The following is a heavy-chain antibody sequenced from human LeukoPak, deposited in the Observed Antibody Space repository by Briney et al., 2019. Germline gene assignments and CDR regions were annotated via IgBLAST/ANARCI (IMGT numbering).Heavy chain of an antibody. CDR1: GGSISSYY. V-gene: IGHV4-59*01. D-gene: IGHD3-22*01. Sequence: PSETLSLTCTVSGGSISSYYWSWIRQPPGKGLEWIGYIYYSGSTNYNPSLKSRVTISVDTSKNQFSLKLSSVTAADTAVYYCARGTSSGCSDAFDIWGQGTMVTVSS. J-gene: IGHJ3*02. CDR2: IYYSGST. CDR3: ARGTSSGCSDAFDI.